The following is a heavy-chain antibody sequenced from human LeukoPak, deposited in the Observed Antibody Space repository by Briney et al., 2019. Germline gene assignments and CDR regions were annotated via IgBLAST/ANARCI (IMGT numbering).Heavy chain of an antibody. J-gene: IGHJ4*02. CDR3: AMTSYGGIAYFDY. V-gene: IGHV3-30*04. D-gene: IGHD4-23*01. CDR1: GFTFSSYA. Sequence: GGSLRLSCAASGFTFSSYAMHWVRQAPGKGLEWVAVISYDGNNKYYADSVKGRFTISRDNSKNTLYLQMNSLRAEDTAVYYCAMTSYGGIAYFDYWGQGTLVTVSS. CDR2: ISYDGNNK.